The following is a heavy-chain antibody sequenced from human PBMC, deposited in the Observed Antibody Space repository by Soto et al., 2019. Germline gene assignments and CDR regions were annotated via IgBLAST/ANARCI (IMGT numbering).Heavy chain of an antibody. Sequence: AGGSLRLSCAASAFTFNNYAMSWVRQAPGKGLEWVSGIKSKADGSTKEYGTPVKDRFIISRDDSKNTVDLQMHALRTEDTAFYYCATPRPGSHGYSFWGHGALVTV. CDR1: AFTFNNYA. J-gene: IGHJ4*01. CDR3: ATPRPGSHGYSF. V-gene: IGHV3-15*07. CDR2: IKSKADGSTK. D-gene: IGHD3-16*01.